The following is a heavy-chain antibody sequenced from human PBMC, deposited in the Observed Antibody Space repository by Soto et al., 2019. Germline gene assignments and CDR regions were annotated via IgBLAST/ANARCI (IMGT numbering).Heavy chain of an antibody. CDR2: TYYRSKWYN. D-gene: IGHD3-10*01. Sequence: SQTLSLTCANSGDSVSSNSAAWNWIRQSPSRGLEWLGRTYYRSKWYNDYAVSVKSRITINPDTSKNQFSLQLNSVTPEDTAVYYCASGGAPGSRYYCYGMDVWGQGTTVTVS. J-gene: IGHJ6*02. CDR1: GDSVSSNSAA. V-gene: IGHV6-1*01. CDR3: ASGGAPGSRYYCYGMDV.